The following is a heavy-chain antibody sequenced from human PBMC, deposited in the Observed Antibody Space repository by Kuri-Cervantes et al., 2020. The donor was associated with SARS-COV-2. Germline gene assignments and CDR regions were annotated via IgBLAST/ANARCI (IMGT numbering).Heavy chain of an antibody. CDR3: AKDRVGVQDF. J-gene: IGHJ4*02. V-gene: IGHV3-30*02. Sequence: GGSLRLSCAASGFTFSNYAMHWVRQAPGKGLEWVAVMWHDGDMKYYTDSVKGRFTISRDNSQSTLYLHMESLRSEDTAMYYCAKDRVGVQDFWGKVTLVTVSS. CDR2: MWHDGDMK. D-gene: IGHD2-21*01. CDR1: GFTFSNYA.